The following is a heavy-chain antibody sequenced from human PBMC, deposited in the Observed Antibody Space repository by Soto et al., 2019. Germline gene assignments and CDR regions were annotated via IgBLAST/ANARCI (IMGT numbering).Heavy chain of an antibody. D-gene: IGHD2-2*01. CDR3: ARERGHCSSTSCQYKRNYYYYYYMDV. CDR1: GGSFSGYY. Sequence: SETLSLTCAVYGGSFSGYYWSWIRQPPGKGLEWIGEINHSGSTNYNPSLKSRVTISVDTSKNQFSLKLSSVTAADTAVYYCARERGHCSSTSCQYKRNYYYYYYMDVWGKGTTVTVSS. CDR2: INHSGST. J-gene: IGHJ6*03. V-gene: IGHV4-34*01.